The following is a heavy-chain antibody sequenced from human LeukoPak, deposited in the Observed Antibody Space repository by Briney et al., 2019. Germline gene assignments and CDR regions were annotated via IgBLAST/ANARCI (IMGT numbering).Heavy chain of an antibody. V-gene: IGHV1-18*01. Sequence: ASVKVSCKASGYTFTSYGISWVRQAPGQGLEWMGWISAYNGNTNYAQKLQGRVTMTTDTSTSTAYMELRSLRSDDTAVYYCARDDRTTYYDFWSGYYSWFDPWGQGTLVTVSS. CDR1: GYTFTSYG. CDR3: ARDDRTTYYDFWSGYYSWFDP. D-gene: IGHD3-3*01. CDR2: ISAYNGNT. J-gene: IGHJ5*02.